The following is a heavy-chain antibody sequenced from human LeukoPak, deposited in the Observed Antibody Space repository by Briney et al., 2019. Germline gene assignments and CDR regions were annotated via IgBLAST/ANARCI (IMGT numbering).Heavy chain of an antibody. V-gene: IGHV3-7*02. Sequence: GGSLRLSCAASGFTFSRYWMTWVRQAPGKGLEWVANIKQDGSEKYYVDSVKGRFTISRDNAKNSLYLQMNSLRAEDAAVYYCARHVVAAAEYNWFDPWGQGTLVTVSS. D-gene: IGHD6-13*01. J-gene: IGHJ5*02. CDR2: IKQDGSEK. CDR3: ARHVVAAAEYNWFDP. CDR1: GFTFSRYW.